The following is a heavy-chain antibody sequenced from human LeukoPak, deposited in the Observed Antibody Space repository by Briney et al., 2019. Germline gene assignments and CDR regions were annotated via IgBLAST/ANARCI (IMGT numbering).Heavy chain of an antibody. Sequence: ASVKVSCKVSGYTLTELSMHWVRQAPGKGLEWMGGFDPEDGETIYAQKFQGRVTMTEDTSTDTAYMELSSLRSDDTAVYYCASIAAAGTASFDYWGQGTLVTVSS. CDR2: FDPEDGET. CDR1: GYTLTELS. V-gene: IGHV1-24*01. CDR3: ASIAAAGTASFDY. D-gene: IGHD6-13*01. J-gene: IGHJ4*02.